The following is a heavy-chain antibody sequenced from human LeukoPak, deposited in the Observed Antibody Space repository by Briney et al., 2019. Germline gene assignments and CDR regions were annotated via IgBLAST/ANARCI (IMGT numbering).Heavy chain of an antibody. CDR1: GFTFSSYW. D-gene: IGHD5-12*01. V-gene: IGHV3-7*03. CDR2: IKPDGSEK. J-gene: IGHJ4*02. CDR3: ARAEGATMLDY. Sequence: GGSLRLSCAASGFTFSSYWMTWVRQAPGKGLEWVANIKPDGSEKYYVDSVRGRFTISRDNAKNPLYLQMNSLRAEDTAVYYCARAEGATMLDYWGQGTLVTVSS.